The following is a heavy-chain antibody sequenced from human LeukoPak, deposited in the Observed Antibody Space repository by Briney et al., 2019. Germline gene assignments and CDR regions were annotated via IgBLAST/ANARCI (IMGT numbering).Heavy chain of an antibody. D-gene: IGHD1-26*01. CDR2: IIPIFGTA. CDR3: ARDREVRSSTEGFDP. J-gene: IGHJ5*02. V-gene: IGHV1-69*05. CDR1: GGTFSSYA. Sequence: GSSVKLSCKASGGTFSSYAISWVRQAPGQGLEWMGGIIPIFGTANYAQKFQGRVTITTDESTSTAYMELSSLRSEDMAVYYCARDREVRSSTEGFDPWGQGTLVTVSS.